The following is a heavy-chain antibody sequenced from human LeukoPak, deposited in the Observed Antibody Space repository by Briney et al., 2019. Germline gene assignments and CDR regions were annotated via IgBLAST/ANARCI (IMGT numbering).Heavy chain of an antibody. Sequence: SETLSLTCTASGGSISSDCWSWIRQPPGKGLEWIVYICDTGSIKYNPSLESRVTISVDTSKNQFSLKLTSVTAADTAIYYCARVPLQYNTATHFDSWGQGTLVTVSS. V-gene: IGHV4-59*01. CDR1: GGSISSDC. D-gene: IGHD1-14*01. J-gene: IGHJ4*02. CDR2: ICDTGSI. CDR3: ARVPLQYNTATHFDS.